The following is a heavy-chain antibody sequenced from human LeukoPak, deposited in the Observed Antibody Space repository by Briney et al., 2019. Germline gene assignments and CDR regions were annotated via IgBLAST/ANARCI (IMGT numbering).Heavy chain of an antibody. CDR1: GGSISSYY. V-gene: IGHV4-59*01. CDR3: ARDASYIVGASGAFDI. J-gene: IGHJ3*02. Sequence: SETLSLTCTVSGGSISSYYWSWIRQSPGKGLEWIGYIYYSGSTNYNPSLKSRVTISVDTSKNQFSLKLSSVTAADTAVYYCARDASYIVGASGAFDIWGQGTMVTVSS. D-gene: IGHD1-26*01. CDR2: IYYSGST.